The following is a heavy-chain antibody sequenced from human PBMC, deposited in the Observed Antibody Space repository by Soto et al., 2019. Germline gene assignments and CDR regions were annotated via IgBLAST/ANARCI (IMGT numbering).Heavy chain of an antibody. CDR1: GYTFTSYD. D-gene: IGHD4-17*01. CDR3: ASRVTTVTIEDY. J-gene: IGHJ4*02. Sequence: ASVKVSCKASGYTFTSYDINWVRQATGQGLEWMGWMNPNSGNTGYAQKFQGRVTMTRNTSISTAYMELSSLRSEDTAVYYCASRVTTVTIEDYWGQGTLVTVSS. V-gene: IGHV1-8*01. CDR2: MNPNSGNT.